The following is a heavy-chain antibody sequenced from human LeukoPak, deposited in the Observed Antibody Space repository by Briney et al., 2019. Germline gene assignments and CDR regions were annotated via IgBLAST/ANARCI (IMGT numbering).Heavy chain of an antibody. CDR3: ANREIQQIDY. CDR2: IRNVGGNT. V-gene: IGHV3-30*02. CDR1: RFTFSSYG. J-gene: IGHJ4*02. D-gene: IGHD1/OR15-1a*01. Sequence: GGSLRLSCAASRFTFSSYGMHWVRHAPGKGLEWVAFIRNVGGNTYYADSVKGRFTISTDNSKNTLYLQMNRLRAEDTAVYYSANREIQQIDYWGQGTLVTVSS.